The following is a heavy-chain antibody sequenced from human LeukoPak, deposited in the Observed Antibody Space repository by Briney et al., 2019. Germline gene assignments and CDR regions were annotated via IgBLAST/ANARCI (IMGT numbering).Heavy chain of an antibody. CDR3: AGGGSGWFVS. V-gene: IGHV4-59*01. CDR2: NT. D-gene: IGHD6-19*01. J-gene: IGHJ5*01. CDR1: GDSMRSYY. Sequence: PSETLSLTCSVSGDSMRSYYWSWIRQPPGKGLEWIGNNTNYNPSLKSRVTISLDMSKSQFSLRLTSVTAADTAVYFCAGGGSGWFVSWGHGTLVTVSS.